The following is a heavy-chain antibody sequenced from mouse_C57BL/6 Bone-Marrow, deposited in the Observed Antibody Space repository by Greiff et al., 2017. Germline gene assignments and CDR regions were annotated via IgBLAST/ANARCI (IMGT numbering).Heavy chain of an antibody. V-gene: IGHV1-82*01. CDR3: ARGDGYLAWFAY. D-gene: IGHD2-3*01. J-gene: IGHJ3*01. CDR1: GYAFSSSW. Sequence: VKLMESGPELVKPGASVKISCKASGYAFSSSWMNWVKQRPGKGLEWIGRIYPGDGDTNYNGKFKGKATLTADKSSSTAYMQLSSLTSEDSAVYFCARGDGYLAWFAYWGQGTLVTVSA. CDR2: IYPGDGDT.